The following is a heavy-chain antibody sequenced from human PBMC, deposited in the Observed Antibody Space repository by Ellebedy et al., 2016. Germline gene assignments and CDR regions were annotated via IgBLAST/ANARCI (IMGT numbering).Heavy chain of an antibody. Sequence: GESLKISCAASGFTFNLAGMTWVRQGPGKGLEWVATIVFSGTAAYYSDSLKGRFIISRDNAKNSVFLQMNSLRVEDTAVYYCARDGSEWSRDYWGQGTLVTVSS. CDR1: GFTFNLAG. V-gene: IGHV3-21*01. CDR3: ARDGSEWSRDY. D-gene: IGHD3-3*01. CDR2: IVFSGTAA. J-gene: IGHJ4*02.